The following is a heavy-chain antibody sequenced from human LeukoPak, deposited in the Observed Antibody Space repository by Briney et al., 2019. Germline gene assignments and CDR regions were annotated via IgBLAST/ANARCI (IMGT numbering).Heavy chain of an antibody. CDR1: GFTFSSYW. V-gene: IGHV3-7*01. CDR2: IKQDGSEK. D-gene: IGHD3-3*01. J-gene: IGHJ4*02. CDR3: SRESWLYDFWSGND. Sequence: PGGSLRLSCAASGFTFSSYWMSWVRQAPGKGLGWVANIKQDGSEKYYVDSVKGRFTISRDNAKNSLYLQMNSLRAEDTAVYYCSRESWLYDFWSGNDRGEGTLVTVSS.